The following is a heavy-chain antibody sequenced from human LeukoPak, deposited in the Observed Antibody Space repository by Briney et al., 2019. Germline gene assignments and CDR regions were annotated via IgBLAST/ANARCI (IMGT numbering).Heavy chain of an antibody. J-gene: IGHJ4*02. Sequence: ASVKVSCKASGYTFTSYDINWVRQATGQGLEWMGWMNPNSGNTGYAQKFQGRVTMTRDTSISTAYMELSNLTSEDSAVYYCARGRGSGSGWRRFDYWGQGTLVTVSS. CDR1: GYTFTSYD. D-gene: IGHD6-19*01. V-gene: IGHV1-8*01. CDR3: ARGRGSGSGWRRFDY. CDR2: MNPNSGNT.